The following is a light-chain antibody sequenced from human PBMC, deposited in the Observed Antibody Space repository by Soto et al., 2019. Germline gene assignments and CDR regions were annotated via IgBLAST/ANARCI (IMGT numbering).Light chain of an antibody. V-gene: IGKV3-15*01. CDR3: QQYNKWPLT. CDR1: QSVAGD. Sequence: EIVLTQSPVTLSVSPGEGATLSCRASQSVAGDLAWYQQTPGQVPRLLIYAASTMATGIPPRFSGSGSVTDFTLTISSLQSEDFAVYYCQQYNKWPLTFGGGTKVEIK. CDR2: AAS. J-gene: IGKJ4*02.